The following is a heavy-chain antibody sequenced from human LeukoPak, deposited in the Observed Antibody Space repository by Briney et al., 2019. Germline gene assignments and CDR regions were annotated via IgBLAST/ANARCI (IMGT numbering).Heavy chain of an antibody. CDR1: GGSFSGYY. V-gene: IGHV4-34*01. CDR3: ARAVVVAATFDY. J-gene: IGHJ4*02. D-gene: IGHD2-15*01. Sequence: SETLSLTCAVYGGSFSGYYWSWIRQPPGKGLEWIGEINHSGSTNYNPSLKSRVTISVDTSKNQFSLKLSSVTAADTAVYYCARAVVVAATFDYWGQGTLVTVSP. CDR2: INHSGST.